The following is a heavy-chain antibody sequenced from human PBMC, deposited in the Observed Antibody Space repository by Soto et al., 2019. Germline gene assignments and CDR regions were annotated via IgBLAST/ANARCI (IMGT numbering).Heavy chain of an antibody. J-gene: IGHJ5*02. CDR2: IYYSGST. CDR3: ARKDRESPNWFDP. CDR1: GGSISSSSYY. V-gene: IGHV4-39*01. Sequence: PSETLSLTCTVSGGSISSSSYYWGWIRQPPGKGLEWIGSIYYSGSTYYNPSLKSRVTISVDTSKNQFSLKLSSVTAADTAVYYCARKDRESPNWFDPWGQGNLVTVSS.